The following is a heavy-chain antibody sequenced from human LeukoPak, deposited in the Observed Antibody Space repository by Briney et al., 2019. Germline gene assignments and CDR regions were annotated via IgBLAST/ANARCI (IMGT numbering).Heavy chain of an antibody. Sequence: GRSLRLSCAASGFTFSSYAMHWVRQAPGKGLEWVAVISYDGSNKYYADSVKGRFTISRDNSKNTLYLQMNSLRAEDTAVYYCARGNGSYYGMDVWGQGTTVTVSS. CDR1: GFTFSSYA. D-gene: IGHD3-10*01. CDR3: ARGNGSYYGMDV. CDR2: ISYDGSNK. V-gene: IGHV3-30-3*01. J-gene: IGHJ6*02.